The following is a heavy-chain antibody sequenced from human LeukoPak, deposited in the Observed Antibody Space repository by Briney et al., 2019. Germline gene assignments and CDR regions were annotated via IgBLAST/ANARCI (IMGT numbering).Heavy chain of an antibody. J-gene: IGHJ5*02. CDR2: IYTSGST. Sequence: PSETLSLTCTVSGGSISSYYWSWIRQPAGKGLEWIGRIYTSGSTNYNPSPKSRVTMSVDTSKNQFSLKLSSVTAADTAVYYCASGPHYDILTGWDNWFDPLGQGTLVTVSS. D-gene: IGHD3-9*01. CDR1: GGSISSYY. V-gene: IGHV4-4*07. CDR3: ASGPHYDILTGWDNWFDP.